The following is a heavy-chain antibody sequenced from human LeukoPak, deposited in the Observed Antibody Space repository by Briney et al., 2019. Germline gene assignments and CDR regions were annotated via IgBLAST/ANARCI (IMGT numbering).Heavy chain of an antibody. V-gene: IGHV4-61*02. J-gene: IGHJ4*02. CDR1: GGSISSGSYY. Sequence: SETLSLTCTVSGGSISSGSYYWSWIRQPAGKGLEWIGRIYTSGSTNYNPSLKSRVTTSVDTSKNQFSLKLSSVTAADTAVYYCASTVRYFDWLLSYWGQGTLVTVSS. CDR3: ASTVRYFDWLLSY. D-gene: IGHD3-9*01. CDR2: IYTSGST.